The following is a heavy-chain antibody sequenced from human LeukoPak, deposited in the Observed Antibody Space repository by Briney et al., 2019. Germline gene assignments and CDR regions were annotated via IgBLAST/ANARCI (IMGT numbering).Heavy chain of an antibody. CDR3: AAASYYYYYMDV. Sequence: RASVKVSCKASGFTFTSSAVQWVRQARGQRLEWIGWIVVGSGNTNYAQKFQERVTITRDMSTSTAYMELSSLRSEDTAVYYCAAASYYYYYMDVWGKGTTVTVSS. J-gene: IGHJ6*03. V-gene: IGHV1-58*01. CDR2: IVVGSGNT. CDR1: GFTFTSSA.